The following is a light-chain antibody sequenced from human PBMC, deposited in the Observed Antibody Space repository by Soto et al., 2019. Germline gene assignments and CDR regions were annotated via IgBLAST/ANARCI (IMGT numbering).Light chain of an antibody. Sequence: EIVPTQSPATLSVSPGERATLSCRASQSVVSYLAWYQQKPGQAPRLLIYGASSRATGIPDRFSGSGSGTDFTLTISRLEPEDFAVYYCQQYGSSPLFTFGPGT. CDR1: QSVVSY. CDR3: QQYGSSPLFT. V-gene: IGKV3-20*01. CDR2: GAS. J-gene: IGKJ3*01.